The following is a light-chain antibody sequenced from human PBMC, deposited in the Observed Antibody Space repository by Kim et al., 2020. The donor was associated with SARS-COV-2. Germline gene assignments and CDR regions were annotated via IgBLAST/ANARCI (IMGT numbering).Light chain of an antibody. CDR1: VLAKKD. CDR3: YSYSAAGEPL. V-gene: IGLV3-27*01. J-gene: IGLJ2*01. CDR2: KDT. Sequence: VSPGQTARTTCSGDVLAKKDARWFQQQPGQAPVLVKYKDTERPSGIPERFSGSSSETTVTLTISGAQVGDEGDYYCYSYSAAGEPLLGGGTQLTVL.